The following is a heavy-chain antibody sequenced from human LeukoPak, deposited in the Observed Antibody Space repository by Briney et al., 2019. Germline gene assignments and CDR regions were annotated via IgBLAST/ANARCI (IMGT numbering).Heavy chain of an antibody. D-gene: IGHD4-17*01. CDR3: TKEHRAHSYGDS. CDR2: IKEDGSEK. Sequence: PGGSLRLSCAASGFSFSTSWMHWVRQAPGKGLEWVANIKEDGSEKYYVDSVKGRFTISRDNAKNTLYLQANSLRGEDTALYFCTKEHRAHSYGDSWGQGTLVTVSS. CDR1: GFSFSTSW. V-gene: IGHV3-7*03. J-gene: IGHJ5*02.